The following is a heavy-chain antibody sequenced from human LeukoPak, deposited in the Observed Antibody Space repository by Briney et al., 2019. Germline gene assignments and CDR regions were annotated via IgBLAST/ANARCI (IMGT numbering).Heavy chain of an antibody. CDR2: IWYDGSNK. D-gene: IGHD6-19*01. J-gene: IGHJ4*02. Sequence: GGSLRLSCAASGFTFSSYGIHWVRQAPGKGLEWVAVIWYDGSNKYYADSVKGRFTISRDNSKNTLYLQMNSLRAEDTAVYYCARDQGSYSSGWYTLHWGQGTLVTVSS. V-gene: IGHV3-33*01. CDR1: GFTFSSYG. CDR3: ARDQGSYSSGWYTLH.